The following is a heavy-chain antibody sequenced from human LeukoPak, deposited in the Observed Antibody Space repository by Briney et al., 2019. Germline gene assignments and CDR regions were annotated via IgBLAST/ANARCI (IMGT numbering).Heavy chain of an antibody. CDR1: GGSISSSSYY. CDR2: ICGNCDRT. J-gene: IGHJ5*02. Sequence: PSETLSLTCTVSGGSISSSSYYWGWVRQAPGKGLEWVSAICGNCDRTYYADSVKGRFTISRDNSKNILYLQMNSLRAEDTTVYYCVKNHGDGGPNWFDPWGQGTLVTVSS. V-gene: IGHV3-23*01. D-gene: IGHD5-24*01. CDR3: VKNHGDGGPNWFDP.